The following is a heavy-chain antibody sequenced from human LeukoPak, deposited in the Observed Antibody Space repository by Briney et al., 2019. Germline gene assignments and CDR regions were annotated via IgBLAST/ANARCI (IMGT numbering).Heavy chain of an antibody. J-gene: IGHJ6*03. CDR2: ISGGGVNT. CDR1: GFTFSSYS. Sequence: PGGSLRLSCAASGFTFSSYSMNWVRQAPGKGLEWLSGISGGGVNTYYADSVKGRFTISRDNSENTLYLQMNSLRAEDTAVYYCAKGDPYSSNWLSMDVWGKGTTVTVSS. D-gene: IGHD6-13*01. V-gene: IGHV3-23*01. CDR3: AKGDPYSSNWLSMDV.